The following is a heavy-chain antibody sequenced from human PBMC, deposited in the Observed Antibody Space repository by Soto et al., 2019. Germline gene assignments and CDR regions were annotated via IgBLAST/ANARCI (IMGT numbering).Heavy chain of an antibody. Sequence: GWSLSLSCASSVFTFSGSAMQWVRQASGKGLEWVGRIRSKANSYATAYAASVKGRFTISRDDSKNTAYLQMNSLRTEDTAVYYCTRLDRLGGRDAFDIWGQGTMVTVSS. CDR2: IRSKANSYAT. V-gene: IGHV3-73*01. CDR3: TRLDRLGGRDAFDI. CDR1: VFTFSGSA. D-gene: IGHD2-15*01. J-gene: IGHJ3*02.